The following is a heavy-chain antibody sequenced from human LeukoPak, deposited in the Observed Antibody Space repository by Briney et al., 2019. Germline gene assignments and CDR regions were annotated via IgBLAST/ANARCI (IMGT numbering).Heavy chain of an antibody. CDR3: ARDLGGSGWYNWFDP. CDR2: IKQDGSEK. Sequence: GGSLRLSCAASGFTFSSYWMSWVRQAPGKGLEWVANIKQDGSEKYCVDSVKGRFTISRDNAKNSLYLQMNSLRAEDTAVYYCARDLGGSGWYNWFDPWGQGTLVTVSS. J-gene: IGHJ5*02. D-gene: IGHD6-19*01. V-gene: IGHV3-7*01. CDR1: GFTFSSYW.